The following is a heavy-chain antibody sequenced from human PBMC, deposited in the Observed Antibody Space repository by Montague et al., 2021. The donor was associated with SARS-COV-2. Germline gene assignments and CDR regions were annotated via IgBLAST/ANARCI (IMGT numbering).Heavy chain of an antibody. CDR2: IYYSGST. CDR1: GGSISSSSYY. V-gene: IGHV4-39*01. D-gene: IGHD6-13*01. J-gene: IGHJ6*03. CDR3: ASSWLYYYYMDV. Sequence: SETLSLTCTVSGGSISSSSYYWGWIRQPPGKGLEWIGSIYYSGSTYYNPSLKSRVTISVDTSKNQFSLKLSSVTAADTAVYYCASSWLYYYYMDVWGKRTTVTVSS.